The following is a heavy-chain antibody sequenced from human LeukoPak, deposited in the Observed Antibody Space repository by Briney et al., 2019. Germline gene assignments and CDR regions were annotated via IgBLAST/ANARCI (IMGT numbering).Heavy chain of an antibody. D-gene: IGHD3-22*01. CDR3: ARTNYDSSGYSRGGFDY. Sequence: GRSLRLSCAASGFTFSSYAMHWVRQAPGKGLEWVAVISYDGSNKYYADSVKGRFTISRDNSKNTLYLQMNSLRAEDTAVYYCARTNYDSSGYSRGGFDYWGQGTPVTVSS. CDR1: GFTFSSYA. CDR2: ISYDGSNK. V-gene: IGHV3-30*04. J-gene: IGHJ4*02.